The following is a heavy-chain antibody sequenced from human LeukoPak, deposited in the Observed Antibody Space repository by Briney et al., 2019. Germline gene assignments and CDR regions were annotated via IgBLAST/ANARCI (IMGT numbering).Heavy chain of an antibody. CDR2: IKEYGSEK. D-gene: IGHD3-22*01. V-gene: IGHV3-7*01. CDR1: GFTLISYW. Sequence: GGSLRLSCAAFGFTLISYWMTWVRQAPGKGLEWGANIKEYGSEKFYVDSVKGRFTISRDNANNSVYLQMNNLRAEDTAVYYCARDRIRVQLWLGGMDVWGQGTTVTVSS. J-gene: IGHJ6*02. CDR3: ARDRIRVQLWLGGMDV.